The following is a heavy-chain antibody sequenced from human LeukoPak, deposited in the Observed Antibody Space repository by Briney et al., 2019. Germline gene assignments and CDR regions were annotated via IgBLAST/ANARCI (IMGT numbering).Heavy chain of an antibody. V-gene: IGHV4-34*01. CDR2: INHSGST. Sequence: SETLSLTCAVYGGSFSGYYWSWIRQPPGKGLEWIEEINHSGSTNYNPSLKSRVTISVDTSKNQFSLMLSSVTAADTAVYYCARVRDYYYYVMDVWGQGTTVTVSS. J-gene: IGHJ6*02. CDR1: GGSFSGYY. CDR3: ARVRDYYYYVMDV.